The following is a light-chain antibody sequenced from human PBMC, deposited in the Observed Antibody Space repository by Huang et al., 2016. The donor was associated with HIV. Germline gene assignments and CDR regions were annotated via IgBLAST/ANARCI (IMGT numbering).Light chain of an antibody. V-gene: IGKV1-39*01. CDR2: AGS. CDR3: QQSHNMPWT. CDR1: QTIYGY. Sequence: DIQMTQSPSSLSASVGDRVTITCRASQTIYGYLNWYQQKPGKAAKLLIYAGSSLQSEVSSRFSGSGSGTDFSLTITSLQPEDFATYYCQQSHNMPWTFGQGTKVEIK. J-gene: IGKJ1*01.